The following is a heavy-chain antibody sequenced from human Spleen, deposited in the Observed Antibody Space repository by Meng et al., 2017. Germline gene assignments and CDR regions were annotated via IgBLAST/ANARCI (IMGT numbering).Heavy chain of an antibody. J-gene: IGHJ4*02. Sequence: QVQLVQSGAEVKKPGASVKVACKASGGAVSPYTINWVRQAPGQGLEWMGRIIPILGLTNYARNFQGRVTITADTSTTTAYMELSSLRSEDTAIYYCARQLVGTGYYFDYWGQGTLVTVSS. CDR1: GGAVSPYT. V-gene: IGHV1-69*02. D-gene: IGHD5-12*01. CDR3: ARQLVGTGYYFDY. CDR2: IIPILGLT.